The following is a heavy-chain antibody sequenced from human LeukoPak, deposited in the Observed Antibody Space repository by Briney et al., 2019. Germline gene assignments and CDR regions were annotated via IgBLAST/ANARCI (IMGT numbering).Heavy chain of an antibody. CDR3: ARVDYVWGSYRYFDY. V-gene: IGHV1-69*06. CDR1: GGTFSSYA. J-gene: IGHJ4*02. D-gene: IGHD3-16*02. Sequence: GASVKVSCKASGGTFSSYAISWVRQAPGQGLEWMGGIIPIFGTANYAQKFQGRVTITADKSTSTAYMELSSLRSEDTAVYYCARVDYVWGSYRYFDYWGQGTLVTVSS. CDR2: IIPIFGTA.